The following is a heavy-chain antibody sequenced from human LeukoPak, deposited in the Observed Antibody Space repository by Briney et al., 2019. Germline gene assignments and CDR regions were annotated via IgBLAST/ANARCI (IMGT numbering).Heavy chain of an antibody. CDR3: VRADSGYYGDAFDM. V-gene: IGHV3-74*01. CDR2: INTDGSSS. D-gene: IGHD3-22*01. Sequence: PGGSLRLSCAASGFTFSSYWMHWVRQAPGKGLMWVSRINTDGSSSSYADSVKGRFTISRDNAKNTLSLQMNSLRAEDTAVYYCVRADSGYYGDAFDMWGQGTMVTVAS. CDR1: GFTFSSYW. J-gene: IGHJ3*02.